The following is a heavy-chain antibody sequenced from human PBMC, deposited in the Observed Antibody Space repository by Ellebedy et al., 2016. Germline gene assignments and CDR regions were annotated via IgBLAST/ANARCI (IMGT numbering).Heavy chain of an antibody. Sequence: GESLKISCAASGFTFSSYWMSWVRQAPGKGLEWVANIKQDGSEKYYVDSVKGRFTISRDNAKNSLYLQMNSLRAEDTAVYYCARDLGVVVAATYYYYYGMDVWGQGTTVTVSS. CDR1: GFTFSSYW. CDR3: ARDLGVVVAATYYYYYGMDV. D-gene: IGHD2-15*01. V-gene: IGHV3-7*04. CDR2: IKQDGSEK. J-gene: IGHJ6*02.